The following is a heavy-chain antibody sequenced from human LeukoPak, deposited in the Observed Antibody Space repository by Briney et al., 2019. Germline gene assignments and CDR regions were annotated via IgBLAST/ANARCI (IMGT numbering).Heavy chain of an antibody. V-gene: IGHV3-43*02. Sequence: PGGSLRLSCAASGFTVSSNYMSWVRQAPGKGLEWVSLISGDGGSTSYADSVKGRFTISRDNSKNSLYLQMNSLRTEDTAFYYCAKDNWRRYYYNFNFWGQGTLVTVSS. J-gene: IGHJ4*02. CDR2: ISGDGGST. D-gene: IGHD3-22*01. CDR1: GFTVSSNY. CDR3: AKDNWRRYYYNFNF.